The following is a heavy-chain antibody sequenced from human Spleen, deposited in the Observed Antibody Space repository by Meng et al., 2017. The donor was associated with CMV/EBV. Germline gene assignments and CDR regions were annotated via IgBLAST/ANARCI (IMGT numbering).Heavy chain of an antibody. CDR2: ISSSSSYI. CDR1: GFTFSSYS. J-gene: IGHJ4*02. D-gene: IGHD3-10*01. Sequence: LSLTCAASGFTFSSYSMNWVRQAPGKGLEWVSSISSSSSYIYYADSVKGRFTISRDNAKNSLYLQMNSLRAEDTAVYYCARGTSDYYGSGSYYNLPGYWGQGTLVTVSS. V-gene: IGHV3-21*01. CDR3: ARGTSDYYGSGSYYNLPGY.